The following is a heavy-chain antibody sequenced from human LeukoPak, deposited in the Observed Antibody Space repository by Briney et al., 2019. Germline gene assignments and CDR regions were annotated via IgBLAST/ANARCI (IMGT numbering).Heavy chain of an antibody. CDR2: MSSSDDGR. D-gene: IGHD2-15*01. CDR1: GFTVSSNA. CDR3: AKAPVTSCRGAFCYPFDY. J-gene: IGHJ4*02. V-gene: IGHV3-23*01. Sequence: GGSLRLSCEASGFTVSSNAMAWVRQAPGKGLEWVSAMSSSDDGRYYAASVRGRFTISRDTSRSTLYLQMNSLRAEDAAVYYCAKAPVTSCRGAFCYPFDYWGQGTLVTVSS.